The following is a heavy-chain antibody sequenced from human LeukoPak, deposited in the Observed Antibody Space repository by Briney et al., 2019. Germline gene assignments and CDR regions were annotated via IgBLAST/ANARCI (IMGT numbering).Heavy chain of an antibody. CDR1: GFTFNNYP. V-gene: IGHV3-30*02. Sequence: GGSLRLSCAASGFTFNNYPMHWVRQAPGKGLEWVTFIRYDGSNKYYADSVKGRFTISRDNSKNTLYLQMNSLRAEDTAVYYCAKLLSVTTGRGYFDLWGRGTLVTVSS. J-gene: IGHJ2*01. CDR3: AKLLSVTTGRGYFDL. CDR2: IRYDGSNK. D-gene: IGHD4-17*01.